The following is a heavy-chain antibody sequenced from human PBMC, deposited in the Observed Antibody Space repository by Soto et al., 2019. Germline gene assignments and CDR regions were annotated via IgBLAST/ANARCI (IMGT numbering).Heavy chain of an antibody. CDR1: GFTFDNYG. CDR3: AKERDYGDSFPFDG. CDR2: IIGNGDMT. Sequence: EVQLLEAGGGFVQPGGSLRLSCAASGFTFDNYGMSWVRQAPGKGLEWVSAIIGNGDMTYYADSVKGRFTISRDNSKNTMYLQLNNLRAEYMAIYYCAKERDYGDSFPFDGWGQGTLVTVSS. D-gene: IGHD4-17*01. V-gene: IGHV3-23*01. J-gene: IGHJ4*02.